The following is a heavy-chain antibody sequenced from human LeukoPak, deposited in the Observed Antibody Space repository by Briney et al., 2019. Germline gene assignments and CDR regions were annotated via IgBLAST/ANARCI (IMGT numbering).Heavy chain of an antibody. Sequence: PGGSLRLSCAASGFTFSSYSMNWVRQAPGKGLEWVSSISSSSSYIYYADSVKGRFTISRDNAKNSLYLQMNSLRAEDTAVYYCARDEGYCSSTSCSGDYWGQGTLVTVSS. J-gene: IGHJ4*02. D-gene: IGHD2-2*01. CDR1: GFTFSSYS. CDR2: ISSSSSYI. V-gene: IGHV3-21*01. CDR3: ARDEGYCSSTSCSGDY.